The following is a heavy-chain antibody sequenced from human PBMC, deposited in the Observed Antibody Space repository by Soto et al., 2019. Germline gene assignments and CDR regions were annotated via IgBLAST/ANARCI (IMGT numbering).Heavy chain of an antibody. Sequence: GGSLRLSCAASGFTFSSYAMKWVRQAPGKGLEWVSLIGESGTPTYYADSVKGRFTISRDNSGNTQFLEMYSLRAEDTAVYYCARYIPGVRYYGMDVWGQGTTVTVSS. CDR2: IGESGTPT. CDR1: GFTFSSYA. D-gene: IGHD2-2*01. J-gene: IGHJ6*02. CDR3: ARYIPGVRYYGMDV. V-gene: IGHV3-23*01.